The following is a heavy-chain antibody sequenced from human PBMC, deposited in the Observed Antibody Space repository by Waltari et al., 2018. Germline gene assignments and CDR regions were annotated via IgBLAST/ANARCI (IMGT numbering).Heavy chain of an antibody. Sequence: QVQLQESGPGLVKPSETLSLTCTVSGGSISSYYWRWIRQPPGTGLEWIGYIYYSGSTNYNPSLKSRVTISVDTSKNQFSLKLSSVTAADTAVYYCARGGYSSSWYVYYYYGMDVWGQGTTVTVSS. CDR2: IYYSGST. CDR3: ARGGYSSSWYVYYYYGMDV. CDR1: GGSISSYY. V-gene: IGHV4-59*13. J-gene: IGHJ6*02. D-gene: IGHD6-13*01.